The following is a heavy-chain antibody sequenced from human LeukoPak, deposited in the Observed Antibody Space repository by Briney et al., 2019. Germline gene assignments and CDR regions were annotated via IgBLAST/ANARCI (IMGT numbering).Heavy chain of an antibody. CDR1: GYTFTSYD. D-gene: IGHD3-10*01. CDR2: MNPNNGNK. J-gene: IGHJ6*03. CDR3: ARVGHYYGSGSSYTYYYYYMDV. V-gene: IGHV1-8*03. Sequence: ASVKVSCKASGYTFTSYDINWVRQATGQGLEWMGWMNPNNGNKAYAQKFQGRVTITRNTSISTAHMELSSLRSEDTALYYCARVGHYYGSGSSYTYYYYYMDVWGKGTAVTVSS.